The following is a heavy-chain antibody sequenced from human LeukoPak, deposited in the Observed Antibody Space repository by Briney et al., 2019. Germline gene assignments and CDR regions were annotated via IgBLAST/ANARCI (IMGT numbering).Heavy chain of an antibody. D-gene: IGHD2-15*01. Sequence: GASVKVSCKASGYTFTSYDINWVRQATGQGLEWMGWMNPNSGGTNYAQKFQGRVTMTRDTSISTAYMELSRLRSDDTAVYYCARDRKVAGYCSGGSCYLPPHYYYYMDVWGKGTTVTISS. V-gene: IGHV1-2*02. CDR1: GYTFTSYD. CDR3: ARDRKVAGYCSGGSCYLPPHYYYYMDV. CDR2: MNPNSGGT. J-gene: IGHJ6*03.